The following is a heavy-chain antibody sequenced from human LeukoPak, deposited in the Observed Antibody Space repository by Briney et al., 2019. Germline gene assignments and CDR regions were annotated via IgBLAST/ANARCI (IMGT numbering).Heavy chain of an antibody. D-gene: IGHD5-12*01. J-gene: IGHJ5*02. Sequence: ASVKVSCKAPGGTFSSYAISWVRQAPGQGLEWMGGIIPIFGTANYAQKFQGRVTITADKSTSTAYMELSSLRSEDTAVYYCARVSGYEGNWFDPWGQGTLVTVSS. CDR1: GGTFSSYA. CDR3: ARVSGYEGNWFDP. V-gene: IGHV1-69*06. CDR2: IIPIFGTA.